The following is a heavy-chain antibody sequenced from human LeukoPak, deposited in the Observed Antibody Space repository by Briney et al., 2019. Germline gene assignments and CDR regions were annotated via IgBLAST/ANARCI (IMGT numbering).Heavy chain of an antibody. CDR3: ARGRTTVVTQGALYDY. CDR1: GYTFTGYY. CDR2: INPNSGGT. Sequence: ASVKVSCTASGYTFTGYYMHWVRQAPGQGLKWMGWINPNSGGTKYVQEFQGRVTMTRDTSISTVYMELTSLKSDDTAVYYCARGRTTVVTQGALYDYWGQGTLVTVSS. J-gene: IGHJ4*02. D-gene: IGHD4-23*01. V-gene: IGHV1-2*02.